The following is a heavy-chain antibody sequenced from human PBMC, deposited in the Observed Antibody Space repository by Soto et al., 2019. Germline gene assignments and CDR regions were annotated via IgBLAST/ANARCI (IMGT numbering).Heavy chain of an antibody. CDR3: TRKTPPTGMEV. D-gene: IGHD3-9*01. J-gene: IGHJ6*02. Sequence: EVQLVESGEGLVQPGGSLRLSCAASGFTLSSYDIHWVRQATGEGLAWVSGIGSGGDTHYADSVKGRFIISREDGKNSLYLQMNNLRVGDTAVYYCTRKTPPTGMEVWGQGATVTVSS. CDR1: GFTLSSYD. V-gene: IGHV3-13*01. CDR2: IGSGGDT.